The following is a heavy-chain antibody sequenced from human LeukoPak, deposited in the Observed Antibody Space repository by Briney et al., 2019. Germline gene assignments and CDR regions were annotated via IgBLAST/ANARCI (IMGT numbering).Heavy chain of an antibody. CDR2: ISSSSYT. J-gene: IGHJ6*02. D-gene: IGHD3-3*01. CDR1: GFTFSDYY. CDR3: AREGFWSGSQSYYYGMDV. V-gene: IGHV3-11*06. Sequence: PGGSLRLSCAASGFTFSDYYMSWIRQAPGKGLEWVSYISSSSYTSYPDSVKGRFTISRDNAKNSLYLQMNSLRAEDTAVYYCAREGFWSGSQSYYYGMDVWGQGTTVTVSS.